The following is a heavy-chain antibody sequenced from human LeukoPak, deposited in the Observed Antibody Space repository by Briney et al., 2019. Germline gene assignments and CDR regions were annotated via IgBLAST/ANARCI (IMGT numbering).Heavy chain of an antibody. D-gene: IGHD1-26*01. CDR2: TYYRSKWFT. Sequence: SQTLSLTCAISGDSVSGNTVTWNWIRQSPSRGLEWLGRTYYRSKWFTDYAVSVKSRTTINADTPKNQFSLQLSSVTPEDTAVYFCARVGDPTKYYYAMDVWGQGTTVTVSS. CDR3: ARVGDPTKYYYAMDV. CDR1: GDSVSGNTVT. V-gene: IGHV6-1*01. J-gene: IGHJ6*02.